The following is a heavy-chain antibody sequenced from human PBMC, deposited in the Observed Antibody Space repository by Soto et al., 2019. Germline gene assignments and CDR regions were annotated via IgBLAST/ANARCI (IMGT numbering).Heavy chain of an antibody. V-gene: IGHV1-69*12. Sequence: QVYLVQSGAEVKQPGSSVKISCKTSGNSFGSYALSWVRQAPGQGLEWMGGVIPVFATAKDAQNSLGRMTVTADEATTTVYMELSSLGSEDTAIYYCTAPITVTGPLDYWGQGTLVSVSS. D-gene: IGHD6-19*01. CDR3: TAPITVTGPLDY. CDR2: VIPVFATA. J-gene: IGHJ4*02. CDR1: GNSFGSYA.